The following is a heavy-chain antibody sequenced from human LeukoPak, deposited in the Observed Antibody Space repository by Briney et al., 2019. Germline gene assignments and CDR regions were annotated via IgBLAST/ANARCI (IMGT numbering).Heavy chain of an antibody. CDR3: AKVAFQLLWFGEFPNWFDP. V-gene: IGHV3-30-3*01. Sequence: PGGSLRLSCAASGFTFSSYAMHWVRQAPGKGLEWVAVISYDGSNKYYADSVKGRFTISRDNSKNTLYLQMNSLRAEDTAVYYCAKVAFQLLWFGEFPNWFDPWGQGTLVTVSS. CDR1: GFTFSSYA. J-gene: IGHJ5*02. CDR2: ISYDGSNK. D-gene: IGHD3-10*01.